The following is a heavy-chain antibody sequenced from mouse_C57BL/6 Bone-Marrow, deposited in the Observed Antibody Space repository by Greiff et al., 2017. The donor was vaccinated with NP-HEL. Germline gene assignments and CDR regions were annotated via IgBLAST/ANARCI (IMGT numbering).Heavy chain of an antibody. CDR3: ARDHYYGSSRFAY. V-gene: IGHV5-4*01. Sequence: EVHLVESGGGLVKPGGSLKLSCAASGFTFSSYAMSWVRQTPEKRLEWVATISDGGSYTYYPDNVKGRFTISRDNAKNNLYLQMSHLKSEDTAMYYCARDHYYGSSRFAYWGQGTLVTVSA. CDR1: GFTFSSYA. CDR2: ISDGGSYT. D-gene: IGHD1-1*01. J-gene: IGHJ3*01.